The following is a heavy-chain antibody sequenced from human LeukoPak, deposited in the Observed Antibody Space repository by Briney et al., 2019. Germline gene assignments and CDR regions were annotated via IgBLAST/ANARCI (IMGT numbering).Heavy chain of an antibody. CDR1: GFSFTDHT. J-gene: IGHJ3*02. V-gene: IGHV3-21*01. CDR2: ISSSTTYI. D-gene: IGHD6-13*01. Sequence: GESLRLSCAASGFSFTDHTMNWVRQAPGKGLEWVSSISSSTTYIFDADSVRGRFTISRDNAKNSLFLQMNSLRAEDTAVYYCARVVAAAGHSIWGQGTMVTVSS. CDR3: ARVVAAAGHSI.